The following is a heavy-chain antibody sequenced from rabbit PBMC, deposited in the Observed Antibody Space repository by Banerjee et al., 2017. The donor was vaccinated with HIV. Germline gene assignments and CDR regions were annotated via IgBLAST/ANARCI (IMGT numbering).Heavy chain of an antibody. CDR3: ARGDVGYGCDQ. CDR1: GFSFGSYSY. D-gene: IGHD4-2*01. J-gene: IGHJ2*01. V-gene: IGHV1S45*01. Sequence: QEQLEESGGDLVKPGRSLTLTCTASGFSFGSYSYMYWVRQAPGKGLEWIGCILSGINGNTYYASWAKGRFTISKTSSTTVTLQMTSLTVADTATYFCARGDVGYGCDQLGPGTLVTVS. CDR2: ILSGINGNT.